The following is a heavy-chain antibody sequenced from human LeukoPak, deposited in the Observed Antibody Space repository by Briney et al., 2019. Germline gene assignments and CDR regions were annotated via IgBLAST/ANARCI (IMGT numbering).Heavy chain of an antibody. D-gene: IGHD3-10*01. CDR1: GFTFSSYW. CDR3: AKDRGDTSFDY. V-gene: IGHV3-74*01. J-gene: IGHJ4*02. Sequence: GGSLRLSCAASGFTFSSYWMHWVRQAPGKGLVWVSRINSDGSSTSYADSVKGRFTISRDNAKNTVYLQMNSLRAEDTAVYYCAKDRGDTSFDYWGQGTLVTVSS. CDR2: INSDGSST.